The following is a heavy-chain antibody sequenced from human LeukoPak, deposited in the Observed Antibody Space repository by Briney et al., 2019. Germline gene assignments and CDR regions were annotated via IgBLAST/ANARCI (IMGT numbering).Heavy chain of an antibody. CDR1: GFSISSGYY. CDR2: LYHSGTT. D-gene: IGHD3-10*01. Sequence: SETLSLTCDVSGFSISSGYYWGWIRQPPGKGLEWIGSLYHSGTTYYNPSLKSRVAISVDTSKNQFSLKLSSVTAADTAVYYCASYYGSGVSAYNYYGMDVWGKGTTVTVSS. CDR3: ASYYGSGVSAYNYYGMDV. V-gene: IGHV4-38-2*01. J-gene: IGHJ6*04.